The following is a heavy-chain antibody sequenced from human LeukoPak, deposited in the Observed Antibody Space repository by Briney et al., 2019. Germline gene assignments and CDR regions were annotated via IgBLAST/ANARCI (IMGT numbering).Heavy chain of an antibody. D-gene: IGHD3-22*01. CDR1: GGSIRSYY. Sequence: SETLSLTCTVSGGSIRSYYWSWIRQPPGKGLEWIGYIYFSGSTNYNPSLKSRVTISVDTSKNQFSLKLSSVTAADTAVYYCARGADSSGYYSIFYFDYWGQGTLVTVSS. V-gene: IGHV4-59*01. CDR3: ARGADSSGYYSIFYFDY. CDR2: IYFSGST. J-gene: IGHJ4*02.